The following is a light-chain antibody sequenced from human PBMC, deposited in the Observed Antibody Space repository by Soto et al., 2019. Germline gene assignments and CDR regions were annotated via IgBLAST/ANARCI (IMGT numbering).Light chain of an antibody. CDR3: QQYNSYSLT. CDR2: KAS. J-gene: IGKJ1*01. V-gene: IGKV1-5*03. CDR1: QSISNC. Sequence: DIQMTQSPSTLSASVGDRVTIACRASQSISNCLAWYQQRPGKVPKLLIYKASNLESGVPSRFSGSGSGTEFTLIISSLQPDDFATYYCQQYNSYSLTFGQGTKVEIK.